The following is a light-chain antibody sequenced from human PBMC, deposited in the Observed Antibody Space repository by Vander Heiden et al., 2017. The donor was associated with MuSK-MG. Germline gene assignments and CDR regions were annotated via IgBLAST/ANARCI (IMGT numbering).Light chain of an antibody. V-gene: IGLV4-69*01. CDR2: LTSDGSH. CDR1: SGHSSYA. Sequence: QLVLTQSPSASASLGASVKLTCTLSSGHSSYAIAWHQLQPEKGPRYLMKLTSDGSHKKGDGIPDRFSGSSSGAERYLTISSLESEDEADYYCQTGDTGMVFGGGTKLTVL. J-gene: IGLJ3*02. CDR3: QTGDTGMV.